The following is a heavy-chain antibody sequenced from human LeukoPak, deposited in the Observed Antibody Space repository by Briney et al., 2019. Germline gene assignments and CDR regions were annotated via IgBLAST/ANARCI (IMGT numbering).Heavy chain of an antibody. J-gene: IGHJ2*01. D-gene: IGHD6-19*01. CDR2: IYPGDSDT. Sequence: LGESLKISCKGSGYSFPTYWIGWVRQMPGRGLEWMGIIYPGDSDTRYSPSFQGQVTISADKSITTAYLQWSSLKASDTAMYYCARRVAGYWYFDLWGRGTLVAVSS. CDR1: GYSFPTYW. V-gene: IGHV5-51*01. CDR3: ARRVAGYWYFDL.